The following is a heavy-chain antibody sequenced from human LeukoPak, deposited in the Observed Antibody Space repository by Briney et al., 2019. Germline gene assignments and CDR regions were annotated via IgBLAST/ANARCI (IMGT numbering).Heavy chain of an antibody. CDR3: ARPYRVGGSFPFDI. CDR2: IYTDGST. CDR1: GGSISTYY. V-gene: IGHV4-4*07. J-gene: IGHJ3*02. D-gene: IGHD3-16*02. Sequence: PSETLSLTCTVSGGSISTYYWTWIRQSAGKGLEWIGRIYTDGSTSYNPSLRSRVTISVDNSKNQFSLKLSSVTPADTAVYYCARPYRVGGSFPFDIWGQGTMVTVSS.